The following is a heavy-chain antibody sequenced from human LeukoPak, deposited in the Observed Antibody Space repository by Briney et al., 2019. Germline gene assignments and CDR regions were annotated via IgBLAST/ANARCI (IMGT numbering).Heavy chain of an antibody. CDR2: MYYSGSA. CDR1: GGSITDYY. J-gene: IGHJ4*02. D-gene: IGHD6-13*01. Sequence: SETLSLTCTVSGGSITDYYWSWIRHSSGKGLEWIGYMYYSGSAYYSPSLKTRVTLSVDTSKNQFSLKLTSVTAADTAVYYCARSTFSSNWNLWGQGTLVTVSS. V-gene: IGHV4-59*08. CDR3: ARSTFSSNWNL.